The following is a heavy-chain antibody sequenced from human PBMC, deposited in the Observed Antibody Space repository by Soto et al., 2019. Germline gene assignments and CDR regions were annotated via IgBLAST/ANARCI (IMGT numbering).Heavy chain of an antibody. CDR1: GDTFKNCV. Sequence: QVQVVQSGVEVRRPGSSVKVSCKASGDTFKNCVISWVRQAPGQGLEWMGGIIPLFVTTDFAHRFQGRLTITTDESTTTAYMQLSRLRSEDTATYYCAAELGFGKLSVVWGQGTTVIVSS. J-gene: IGHJ6*02. D-gene: IGHD3-10*01. CDR3: AAELGFGKLSVV. V-gene: IGHV1-69*01. CDR2: IIPLFVTT.